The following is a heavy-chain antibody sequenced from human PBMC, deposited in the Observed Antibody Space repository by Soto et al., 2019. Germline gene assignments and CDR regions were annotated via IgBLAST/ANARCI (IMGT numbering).Heavy chain of an antibody. Sequence: GASVKVSCKASGYTFTGYYMHWVRQAPGQGLEWMGWINPNSGGTNYAQKFQGRVTMTRDTSISTAYMELSRLRSDDTAVYYCARGAHYYDSSGPIPYWRQGTLVTVSS. V-gene: IGHV1-2*02. J-gene: IGHJ4*02. CDR1: GYTFTGYY. D-gene: IGHD3-22*01. CDR3: ARGAHYYDSSGPIPY. CDR2: INPNSGGT.